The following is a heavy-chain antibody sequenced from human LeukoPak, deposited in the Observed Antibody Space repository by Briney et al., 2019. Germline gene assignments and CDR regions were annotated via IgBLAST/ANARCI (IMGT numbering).Heavy chain of an antibody. Sequence: SETLSLTCAVYGGSFSGYYWSWIRQPPGKGLEWIGEINHSGSTNYNPSLKSRVTISVDTSKNQFSLKLSSVTAADTAVYYCASRITMVRGVRSDYWGQGTLVTVSS. D-gene: IGHD3-10*01. CDR3: ASRITMVRGVRSDY. CDR1: GGSFSGYY. V-gene: IGHV4-34*01. CDR2: INHSGST. J-gene: IGHJ4*02.